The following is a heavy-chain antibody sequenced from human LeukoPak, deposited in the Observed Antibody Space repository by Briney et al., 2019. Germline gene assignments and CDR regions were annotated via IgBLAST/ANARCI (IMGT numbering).Heavy chain of an antibody. CDR1: GGSIRTYY. CDR3: ARALTPGYCSGGACSYFDY. J-gene: IGHJ4*02. D-gene: IGHD2-15*01. V-gene: IGHV4-59*01. CDR2: IYYSGST. Sequence: SETLSLTCTVSGGSIRTYYWSWIRQPPGEGLEWIGSIYYSGSTNYNPSLKGRVTISLGTSKNQFSLKVCSVTAADTAVYYCARALTPGYCSGGACSYFDYWGQGTLVTVSS.